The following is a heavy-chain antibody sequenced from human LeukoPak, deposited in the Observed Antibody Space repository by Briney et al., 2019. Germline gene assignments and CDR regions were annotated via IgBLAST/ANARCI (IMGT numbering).Heavy chain of an antibody. CDR3: ARDRGTITLDWFDP. V-gene: IGHV1-18*01. D-gene: IGHD5-24*01. CDR2: ISAYNGNT. Sequence: ASVKVSCKASGYTFTSYGISWVRQAPGQGLEWMGWISAYNGNTNYAQKPQGRVTMTTDTSTSTAYMELRSLRSDDTAVYYCARDRGTITLDWFDPWGQGTLVTVSS. J-gene: IGHJ5*02. CDR1: GYTFTSYG.